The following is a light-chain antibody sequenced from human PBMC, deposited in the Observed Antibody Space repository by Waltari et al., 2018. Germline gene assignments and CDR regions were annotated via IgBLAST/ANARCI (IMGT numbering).Light chain of an antibody. Sequence: EIVLTQSPGTLSLSPRELATLSCRASQSISRYLAWYQQNPGQAPRLLIYAASSRATGIPDRFSGSGSGTDFSLTISRLEPEDFAVYYCQNHERLPAMFGQGTKVEIK. J-gene: IGKJ1*01. CDR2: AAS. CDR3: QNHERLPAM. CDR1: QSISRY. V-gene: IGKV3-20*01.